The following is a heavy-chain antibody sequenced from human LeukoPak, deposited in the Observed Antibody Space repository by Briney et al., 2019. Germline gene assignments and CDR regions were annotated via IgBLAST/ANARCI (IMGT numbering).Heavy chain of an antibody. V-gene: IGHV4-59*04. CDR2: IHYGGNT. J-gene: IGHJ4*02. CDR3: AAYVGFNWRNYFDY. CDR1: GFTFSSYS. Sequence: AGSLRLSCSATGFTFSSYSMNSVRQHPGKGLEWIGPIHYGGNTYYNASLRSRVTISVDSLTNQFYRKLGSIAAADTAVYYCAAYVGFNWRNYFDYWGQGFLVTVYS. D-gene: IGHD1-1*01.